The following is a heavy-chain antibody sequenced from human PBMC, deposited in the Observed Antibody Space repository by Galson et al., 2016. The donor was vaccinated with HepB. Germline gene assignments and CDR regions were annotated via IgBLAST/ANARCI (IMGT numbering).Heavy chain of an antibody. V-gene: IGHV3-23*01. CDR3: ARVKFGSSSVLDY. CDR1: GFKFSNYA. CDR2: ISGSGGTK. J-gene: IGHJ4*02. Sequence: SLRLSCAVSGFKFSNYAMSWVRQGPGKGPEWVSGISGSGGTKYYADAVKGRFTISRDNSKDTLYLQMNSLRVDDTAVYYCARVKFGSSSVLDYWGRGTLVTVSS. D-gene: IGHD6-6*01.